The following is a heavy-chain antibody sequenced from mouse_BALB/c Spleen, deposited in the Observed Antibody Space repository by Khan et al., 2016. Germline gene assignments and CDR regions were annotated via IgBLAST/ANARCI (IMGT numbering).Heavy chain of an antibody. CDR3: GREDTTVVATRYFDY. Sequence: VRLQQSGPELVKPGASVKISCKASGYSFTGYFMNWVKQSHGKSLEWIGRINPYNGDTFYNQKFKGKATLTVDKSSSTAHMELLSLTSEDSAVYYCGREDTTVVATRYFDYWSQGTTLTVSS. V-gene: IGHV1-37*01. J-gene: IGHJ2*01. CDR1: GYSFTGYF. CDR2: INPYNGDT. D-gene: IGHD1-1*01.